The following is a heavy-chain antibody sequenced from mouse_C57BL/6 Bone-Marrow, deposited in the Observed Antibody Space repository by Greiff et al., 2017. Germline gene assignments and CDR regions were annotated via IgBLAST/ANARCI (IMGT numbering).Heavy chain of an antibody. CDR1: GYTFTSYW. CDR2: IHPNSGST. CDR3: ARSRYGPWYFDV. Sequence: VQLVESGAELVKPGASVKLSCKASGYTFTSYWMHWVKQRPGQGLEWIGMIHPNSGSTNYNEKFKSKATLTVDKSSSTAYMQLSSLTSEDSAVYYCARSRYGPWYFDVWGTGTTVTVSS. V-gene: IGHV1-64*01. D-gene: IGHD2-10*02. J-gene: IGHJ1*03.